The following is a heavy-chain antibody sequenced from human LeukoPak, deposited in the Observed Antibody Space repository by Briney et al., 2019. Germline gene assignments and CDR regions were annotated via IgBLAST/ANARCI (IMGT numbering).Heavy chain of an antibody. CDR2: ISSSGSTI. Sequence: GGSLRLSCAASGFTFSSYEMNWVRQAPGKGLEWVSYISSSGSTIYYADSVKGRFTISRDNAKNSLYLQMNSLRAEDTAVYYCARDPFYYDSSGYEPFDYWGQGTLVTVSS. CDR3: ARDPFYYDSSGYEPFDY. V-gene: IGHV3-48*03. D-gene: IGHD3-22*01. J-gene: IGHJ4*02. CDR1: GFTFSSYE.